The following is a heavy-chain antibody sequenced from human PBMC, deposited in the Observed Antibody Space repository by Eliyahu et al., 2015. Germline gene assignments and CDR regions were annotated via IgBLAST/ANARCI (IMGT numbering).Heavy chain of an antibody. J-gene: IGHJ3*02. CDR1: GFTVSSNY. CDR3: ALEMTTSAFDI. Sequence: EVQLVESGGGLIQPGGSLXLSCAASGFTVSSNYMSWVRQAPGKGLEXXSVIYSGGRTDYADSVKGRFTISRDNXKNTLYLQVNSLRAEDTAVYYCALEMTTSAFDIWGQGTMVTVSS. CDR2: IYSGGRT. D-gene: IGHD5-24*01. V-gene: IGHV3-53*01.